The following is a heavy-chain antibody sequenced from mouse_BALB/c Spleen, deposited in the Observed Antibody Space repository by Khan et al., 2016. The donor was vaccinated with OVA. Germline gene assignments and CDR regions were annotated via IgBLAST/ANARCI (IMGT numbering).Heavy chain of an antibody. Sequence: EVQLQESGPGLVKPSQSLSLTCTVTGYSITSDYAWNWIRQFPGNKLEWMGYISYSGSTNYNPALKSRTSITRNTSKNQFFLQLNSVTTEDTATYYCASDGSRYNYAMDYWGQGNSVTVSS. CDR3: ASDGSRYNYAMDY. D-gene: IGHD2-3*01. V-gene: IGHV3-2*02. CDR1: GYSITSDYA. CDR2: ISYSGST. J-gene: IGHJ4*01.